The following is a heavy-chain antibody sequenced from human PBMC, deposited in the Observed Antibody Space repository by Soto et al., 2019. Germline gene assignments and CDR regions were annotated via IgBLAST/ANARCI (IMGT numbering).Heavy chain of an antibody. V-gene: IGHV4-59*08. CDR2: IYYSRST. D-gene: IGHD3-3*01. CDR1: GGSISSYY. J-gene: IGHJ6*03. CDR3: ARHCPLDFWSGYYDYYYYYMDV. Sequence: SETLSLTCTVSGGSISSYYWSWIRQPPGKGLEWIGYIYYSRSTNYNPSLKSRVTISVDTSKNQFSLKLSSVTAADTAVYYCARHCPLDFWSGYYDYYYYYMDVWGKGTTVTVS.